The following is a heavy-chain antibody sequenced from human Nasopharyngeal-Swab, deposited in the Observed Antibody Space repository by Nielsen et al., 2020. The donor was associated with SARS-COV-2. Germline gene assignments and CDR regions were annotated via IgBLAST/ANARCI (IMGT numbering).Heavy chain of an antibody. J-gene: IGHJ4*02. D-gene: IGHD3-22*01. Sequence: GGSLRLSCAASGFTFDDYAMHWVRQAPAQGLEWVSGISWISGSIGYADSVKGRFTISRDNAKNSLYLQMNSLRAEDSAVYYCARGDDTTDYYEPFDSWGQGTLVTVSS. CDR1: GFTFDDYA. CDR3: ARGDDTTDYYEPFDS. CDR2: ISWISGSI. V-gene: IGHV3-9*01.